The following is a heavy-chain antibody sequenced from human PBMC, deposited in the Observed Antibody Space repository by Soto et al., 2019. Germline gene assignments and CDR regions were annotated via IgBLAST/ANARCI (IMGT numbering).Heavy chain of an antibody. J-gene: IGHJ6*02. V-gene: IGHV1-69*01. Sequence: QVQLVQSGAEVKKPGSSVKVSCKASGGTFSSYAISWVRQAPGQGLEWMGGIIPIFGTANYAQKFQGRVTIASDESTSTAYMELSSLRSEDTAVYYWARDRSVVVAATHYYYYGMDVWGQGTTVTVSS. CDR3: ARDRSVVVAATHYYYYGMDV. CDR2: IIPIFGTA. D-gene: IGHD2-15*01. CDR1: GGTFSSYA.